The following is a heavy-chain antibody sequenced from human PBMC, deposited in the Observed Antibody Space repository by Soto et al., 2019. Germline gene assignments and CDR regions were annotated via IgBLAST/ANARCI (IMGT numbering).Heavy chain of an antibody. Sequence: WGSLRLSCAASGFTFIDHYIIFIRQAPWKGLEWISYINPSGTYTHHADSVKGRFTISRDNAENSLYLQMNSLRTEDAALYYCARGHHSMDVWGQGATVTVSS. CDR1: GFTFIDHY. CDR3: ARGHHSMDV. V-gene: IGHV3-11*06. J-gene: IGHJ6*02. CDR2: INPSGTYT.